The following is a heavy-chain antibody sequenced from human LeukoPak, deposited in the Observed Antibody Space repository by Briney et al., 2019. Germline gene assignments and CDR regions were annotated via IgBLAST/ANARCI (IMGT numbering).Heavy chain of an antibody. CDR3: ARIRGISAAVDY. Sequence: PGGSLRPSFAAFGFTFHSYWMGWVRQPPGKGLGWVANIKQDGSEKYYVDSVKGRFSISRDNAKNSLYLQMNSLTAEDTAVYYCARIRGISAAVDYWGQGTLVTVSS. CDR1: GFTFHSYW. V-gene: IGHV3-7*04. CDR2: IKQDGSEK. J-gene: IGHJ4*02. D-gene: IGHD6-13*01.